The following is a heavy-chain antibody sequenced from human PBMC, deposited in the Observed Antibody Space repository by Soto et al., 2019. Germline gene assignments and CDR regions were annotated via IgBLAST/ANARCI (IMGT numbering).Heavy chain of an antibody. CDR2: ISVPGGSA. V-gene: IGHV3-23*01. CDR3: GGHWYNY. D-gene: IGHD1-20*01. J-gene: IGHJ4*02. CDR1: GFPFSGSA. Sequence: GGSLRLSCGASGFPFSGSARSWVRQAPGKGLEWVSLISVPGGSANYADSVRGRFTISIDNSKNTVYLQMNSLRAEDTAVYYCGGHWYNYWGQGTLVTVSS.